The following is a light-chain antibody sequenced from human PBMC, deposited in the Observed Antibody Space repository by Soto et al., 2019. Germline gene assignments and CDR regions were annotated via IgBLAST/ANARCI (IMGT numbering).Light chain of an antibody. CDR3: ETWDSNTHPV. Sequence: QPVLTQSSSASASLGSSVKLTCTLSSGHSSYIIAWHQQQPGKAPRYLMKLEGSGSYNKWSGVPDRFSGSCSGADRYLTISNLQFEDEAEYYCETWDSNTHPVFGGGTKLTVL. CDR1: SGHSSYI. CDR2: LEGSGSY. V-gene: IGLV4-60*02. J-gene: IGLJ3*02.